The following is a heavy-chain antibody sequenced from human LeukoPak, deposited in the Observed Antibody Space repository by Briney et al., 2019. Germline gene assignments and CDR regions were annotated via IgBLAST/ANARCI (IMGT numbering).Heavy chain of an antibody. Sequence: GGSLRLSCAASGFTFSSYAMSWVRQAPGKGLEWVSAISGSGGSTYYADSVKGRFTISRDNAKNSLYLQMNSLRAEDTAVYYCAREIYDFWSGRDDYYYMDVWGKGTTVTVSS. CDR3: AREIYDFWSGRDDYYYMDV. V-gene: IGHV3-23*01. D-gene: IGHD3-3*01. J-gene: IGHJ6*03. CDR1: GFTFSSYA. CDR2: ISGSGGST.